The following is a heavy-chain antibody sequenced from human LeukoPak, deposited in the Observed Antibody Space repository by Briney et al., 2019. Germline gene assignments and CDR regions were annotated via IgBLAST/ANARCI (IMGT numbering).Heavy chain of an antibody. CDR3: ARGFPHPTMIVPGQDPHPPYYFDY. CDR2: IYYSGST. J-gene: IGHJ4*02. V-gene: IGHV4-39*07. CDR1: GGSISSSSYY. D-gene: IGHD3-22*01. Sequence: PSETLSLTCTVSGGSISSSSYYWGWIRQPPGKGLEWIGSIYYSGSTYYNPSLKSRVTISVDTSKNQFSLKLSSVTAADTAVYYCARGFPHPTMIVPGQDPHPPYYFDYWGQGTLVTVSS.